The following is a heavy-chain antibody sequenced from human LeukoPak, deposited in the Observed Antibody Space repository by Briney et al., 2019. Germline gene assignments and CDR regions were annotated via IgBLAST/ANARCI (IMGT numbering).Heavy chain of an antibody. Sequence: GGSLRLSCAASGFTFSSYSMNWVRQAPGKGLEWVSYISSSSSTIYYADSVKGRFTISRDNAKNSLYLQMNSLRAEDTAVYYCARVDDYSNYPFDYWGQGTLVTGSS. CDR1: GFTFSSYS. V-gene: IGHV3-48*01. CDR3: ARVDDYSNYPFDY. CDR2: ISSSSSTI. J-gene: IGHJ4*02. D-gene: IGHD4-11*01.